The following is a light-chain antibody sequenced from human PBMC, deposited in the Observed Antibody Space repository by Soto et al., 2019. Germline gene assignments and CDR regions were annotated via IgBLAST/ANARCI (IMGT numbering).Light chain of an antibody. CDR3: QKSYSLSQIT. CDR1: ETISTF. J-gene: IGKJ5*01. CDR2: AAS. V-gene: IGKV1-39*01. Sequence: GDRVTLTCLASETISTFLNWYPHKPGRAPKLLIYAASRLQSGVPSRFSGSGSGTDFTLTINGLQPEDFASYYCQKSYSLSQITGGHGKRRELK.